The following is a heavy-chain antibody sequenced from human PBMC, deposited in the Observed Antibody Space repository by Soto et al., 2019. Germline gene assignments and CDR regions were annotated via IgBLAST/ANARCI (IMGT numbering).Heavy chain of an antibody. Sequence: GGSLRLSCVASGFTCSDHYIDWVRPAPGKGLEWVGRTRNKAYTYTTEYAASVKGRFTISRDDSKNSLFLQMNSLKTEDTAVYYCSRAGILTTPYYFDYLGQGTLVTVSS. CDR2: TRNKAYTYTT. V-gene: IGHV3-72*01. CDR3: SRAGILTTPYYFDY. J-gene: IGHJ4*01. D-gene: IGHD4-4*01. CDR1: GFTCSDHY.